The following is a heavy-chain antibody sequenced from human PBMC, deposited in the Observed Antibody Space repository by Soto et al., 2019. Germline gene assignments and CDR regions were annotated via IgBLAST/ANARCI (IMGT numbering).Heavy chain of an antibody. D-gene: IGHD5-18*01. V-gene: IGHV1-69*13. CDR1: GGTFSSYA. J-gene: IGHJ6*02. CDR2: IIPIFGTA. CDR3: ARAQLARLPNYYYYGMDV. Sequence: SVKVSCKASGGTFSSYAISWVRQAPGQGLEWMGGIIPIFGTANYAQKFQGRVTITADESTSTAYMELSSLRSEDTAVYYCARAQLARLPNYYYYGMDVWGQGTTVTVSS.